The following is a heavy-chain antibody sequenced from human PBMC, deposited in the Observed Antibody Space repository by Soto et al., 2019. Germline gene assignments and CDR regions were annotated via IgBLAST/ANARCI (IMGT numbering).Heavy chain of an antibody. D-gene: IGHD5-12*01. V-gene: IGHV5-10-1*01. J-gene: IGHJ6*02. CDR2: IDPSDSYT. Sequence: PGESLTISCTCSGYSFTRYWISWVRQMPGKGLEWMGRIDPSDSYTNYSPSFQGHVTISADKSISTAYLQWSSLKASDTAMYYCARREKSGDYYYYYGMDVWGQGTTVTVSS. CDR1: GYSFTRYW. CDR3: ARREKSGDYYYYYGMDV.